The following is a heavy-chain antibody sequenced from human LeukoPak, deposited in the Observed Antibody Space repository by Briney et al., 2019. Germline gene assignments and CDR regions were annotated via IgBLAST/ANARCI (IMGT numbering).Heavy chain of an antibody. CDR3: ARVGHGSSWYGSYWYFDL. Sequence: GGSLRLSCAASGFTFSSYSMNWVRQAPGKGLEWVSSISSSGSTIYYADSVKGRFTISRDNAKNSLYLQMNSLRAEDTAVYYCARVGHGSSWYGSYWYFDLWGRGTLVTVSS. J-gene: IGHJ2*01. CDR2: ISSSGSTI. D-gene: IGHD6-13*01. V-gene: IGHV3-48*04. CDR1: GFTFSSYS.